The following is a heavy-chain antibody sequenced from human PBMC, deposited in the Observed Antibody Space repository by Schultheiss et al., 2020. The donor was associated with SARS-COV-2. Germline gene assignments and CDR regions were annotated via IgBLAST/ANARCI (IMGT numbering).Heavy chain of an antibody. J-gene: IGHJ6*02. D-gene: IGHD3-16*01. V-gene: IGHV3-13*01. Sequence: GGSLRLSCAASGFTFSSYDMHWVRQATGKGLEWVSAIGTAGDTYYPGSVKGQFTISRDNFKNTLYLQMNSLRAEDTAVYYCARRGSPYYYYGMDVWGQGTTVTVSS. CDR3: ARRGSPYYYYGMDV. CDR1: GFTFSSYD. CDR2: IGTAGDT.